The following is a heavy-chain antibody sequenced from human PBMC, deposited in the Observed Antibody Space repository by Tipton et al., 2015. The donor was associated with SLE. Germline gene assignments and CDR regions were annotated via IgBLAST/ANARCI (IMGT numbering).Heavy chain of an antibody. J-gene: IGHJ4*02. CDR2: IYYSGRT. D-gene: IGHD7-27*01. Sequence: TLSLTCTVSGGSINSSSYYWGWIRQPPGKGLEWIGSIYYSGRTYYNPSLKSRVTVSVDTSKNQFSLKLRSVTAADTAVYFCARANWAQGHFDFWGQGTLVTVSS. CDR1: GGSINSSSYY. V-gene: IGHV4-39*07. CDR3: ARANWAQGHFDF.